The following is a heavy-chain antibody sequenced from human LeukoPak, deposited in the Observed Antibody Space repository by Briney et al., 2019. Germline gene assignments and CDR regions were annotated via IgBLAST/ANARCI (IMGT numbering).Heavy chain of an antibody. J-gene: IGHJ4*02. CDR1: GLSIGSVE. D-gene: IGHD6-13*01. Sequence: GGSLGISCEASGLSIGSVEMSWVGQAPGKRLEWVSAISGSGGSTYYADSVKGRFTISRDNSKNTLYLQMNSLRAEDTAVYYCAKTLEAAAVDYWGQGTLVTVSS. V-gene: IGHV3-23*01. CDR3: AKTLEAAAVDY. CDR2: ISGSGGST.